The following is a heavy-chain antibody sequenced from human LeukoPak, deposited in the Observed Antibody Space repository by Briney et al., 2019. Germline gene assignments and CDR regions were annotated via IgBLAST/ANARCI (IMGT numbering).Heavy chain of an antibody. CDR3: ARDNQRITIFGVVTPYFEY. V-gene: IGHV3-48*03. CDR1: GFTFSSYE. J-gene: IGHJ4*02. D-gene: IGHD3-3*01. CDR2: ISSSGSTI. Sequence: AGGSLRLSCAASGFTFSSYEMNWVRQAPGKGLEWVSYISSSGSTIYYADSVKGRFTISRDNAKNSLYLQMNSLRAEDTAVYYCARDNQRITIFGVVTPYFEYWGQGTLVTVSS.